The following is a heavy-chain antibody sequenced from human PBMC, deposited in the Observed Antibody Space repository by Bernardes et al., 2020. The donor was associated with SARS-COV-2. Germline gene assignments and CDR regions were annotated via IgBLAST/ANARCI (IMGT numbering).Heavy chain of an antibody. V-gene: IGHV6-1*01. Sequence: SQTLSLTCAISGDSVPNKNAAWNWIRLSPSRGLEWLGRTLHRSKWDNDYALSVKSRITINPDTSKNQFTLQLNSVTPEDTASYYCAGGIWRLGLDSWGQGTLVTDSS. CDR1: GDSVPNKNAA. CDR3: AGGIWRLGLDS. CDR2: TLHRSKWDN. D-gene: IGHD6-25*01. J-gene: IGHJ5*01.